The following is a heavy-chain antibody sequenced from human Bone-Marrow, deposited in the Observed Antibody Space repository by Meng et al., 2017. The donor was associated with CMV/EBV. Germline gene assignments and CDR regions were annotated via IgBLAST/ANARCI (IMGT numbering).Heavy chain of an antibody. CDR2: IYYSGST. V-gene: IGHV4-39*07. Sequence: SETPSRTCTVSVGSTSSRSYYWGWIRQPPGKGLEWIGSIYYSGSTYYNPSLKSRVTISVDTSKNQFSLKLSSVTAADTAVYYCARGGRGYCSSTSCYRVAFFDYWGQGTLVTVSS. CDR3: ARGGRGYCSSTSCYRVAFFDY. J-gene: IGHJ4*02. CDR1: VGSTSSRSYY. D-gene: IGHD2-2*02.